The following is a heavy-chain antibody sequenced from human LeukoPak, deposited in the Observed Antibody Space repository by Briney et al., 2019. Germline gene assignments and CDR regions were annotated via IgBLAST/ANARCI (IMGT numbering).Heavy chain of an antibody. J-gene: IGHJ1*01. D-gene: IGHD6-13*01. CDR3: ARWAAAGWEY. V-gene: IGHV3-48*04. CDR2: ISSSSSTI. Sequence: GGTLRLSCAASVYTFSIYSLNGVRHAPARGLEWVSYISSSSSTIYYGGAVKGPFTISRANAKNSRYLRMNSTGADDTAGYYCARWAAAGWEYWGQGTLVTVSS. CDR1: VYTFSIYS.